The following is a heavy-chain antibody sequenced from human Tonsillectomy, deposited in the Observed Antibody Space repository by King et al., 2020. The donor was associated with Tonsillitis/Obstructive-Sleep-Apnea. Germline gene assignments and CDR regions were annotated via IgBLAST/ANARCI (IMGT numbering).Heavy chain of an antibody. D-gene: IGHD3-10*01. CDR3: ARIHSRGNWFDP. CDR2: IDWDDDK. J-gene: IGHJ5*02. Sequence: RVTLKESGPALVKPTQTLTLTCTFSGFSLSTSGMCVSWIRQPPGKALEWLARIDWDDDKYYSTSLKTRLTISKDTSKNQGVLTMTIMDPVDTATYYCARIHSRGNWFDPWGQGTLVTVCS. CDR1: GFSLSTSGMC. V-gene: IGHV2-70*11.